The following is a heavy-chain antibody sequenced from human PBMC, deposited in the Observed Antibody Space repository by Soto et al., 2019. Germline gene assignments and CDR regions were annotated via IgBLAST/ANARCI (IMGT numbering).Heavy chain of an antibody. D-gene: IGHD3-22*01. CDR1: GGPYSKYS. J-gene: IGHJ4*02. V-gene: IGHV1-69*02. CDR3: ARGLLGDYCDSDGLDN. Sequence: QVQLVQSGTEVKKRGSSVTVSCKASGGPYSKYSISWVRQAPGQGLEWMGRIIPIFDITNYAQKFQRRVTVTAXTXPXXGYMALSSLRSEDTAVYYWARGLLGDYCDSDGLDNWGQGTLVTVSS. CDR2: IIPIFDIT.